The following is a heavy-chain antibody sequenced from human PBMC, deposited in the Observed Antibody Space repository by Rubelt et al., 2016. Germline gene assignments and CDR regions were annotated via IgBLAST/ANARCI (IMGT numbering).Heavy chain of an antibody. CDR3: AREDVAGSLAY. J-gene: IGHJ4*02. Sequence: YYADSVKGRFTISRDNSKNTLYLQMNSLRVEDTAVYYCAREDVAGSLAYWGQGTLVTVSS. V-gene: IGHV3-30*07. D-gene: IGHD3-10*01.